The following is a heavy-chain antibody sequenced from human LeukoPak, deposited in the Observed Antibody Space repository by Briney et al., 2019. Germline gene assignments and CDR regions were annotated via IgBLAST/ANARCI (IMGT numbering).Heavy chain of an antibody. Sequence: GRSLRLSCAASGFTFSSYAIHWVRQAPGKGLEWVALISFDGSNKYYADSVKGRFTISRDNSKNTLYLQMNSLRAEDTAVYYCARGPGAYYYGSGNSYDPWGQGTLVTVSS. V-gene: IGHV3-30*04. CDR1: GFTFSSYA. CDR3: ARGPGAYYYGSGNSYDP. D-gene: IGHD3-10*01. CDR2: ISFDGSNK. J-gene: IGHJ5*02.